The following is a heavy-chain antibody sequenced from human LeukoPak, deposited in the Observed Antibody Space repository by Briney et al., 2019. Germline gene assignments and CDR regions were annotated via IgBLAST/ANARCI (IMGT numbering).Heavy chain of an antibody. Sequence: GGSLRLSCTASGFTFEDYDMYWFRQAPGTGLQWVAFIRGKAYGGTTEYAASVKGRFTISRDDSKTIAYLQMYSLKTEDTAVYYCSRAPRTLSRVAYFDYWGQGALVTVSS. CDR3: SRAPRTLSRVAYFDY. V-gene: IGHV3-49*03. CDR1: GFTFEDYD. D-gene: IGHD5-12*01. J-gene: IGHJ4*02. CDR2: IRGKAYGGTT.